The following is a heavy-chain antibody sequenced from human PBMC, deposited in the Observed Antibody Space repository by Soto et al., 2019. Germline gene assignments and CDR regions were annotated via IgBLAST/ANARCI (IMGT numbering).Heavy chain of an antibody. V-gene: IGHV2-26*01. CDR2: IFSNDEK. CDR1: GFSLSNARMG. Sequence: QVTLKESGPVLVKPTETLTLTCTVSGFSLSNARMGVSWIRQPPGKALEWLAHIFSNDEKSDRKSLKSRLTTSQDSSKPQVVLTLPKMNPVDTGTYVRARTSAHHFCDLNTFDPWGQGTLVTVSS. J-gene: IGHJ5*02. CDR3: ARTSAHHFCDLNTFDP.